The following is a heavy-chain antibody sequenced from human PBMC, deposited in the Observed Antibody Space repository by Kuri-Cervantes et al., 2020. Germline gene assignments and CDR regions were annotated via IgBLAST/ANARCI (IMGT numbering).Heavy chain of an antibody. CDR3: ARIFGITMIADAFDI. CDR2: IDWDDDK. CDR1: GFSLSTSGMC. J-gene: IGHJ3*02. V-gene: IGHV2-70*11. Sequence: SGPTLVKPTQTLTLTCTFSGFSLSTSGMCVSWIRQPPGKALEWLARIDWDDDKYYSTSLKTRLTISKDTSKNQVVLTMTNMDPVDTATYYCARIFGITMIADAFDIWGQGTMVTVSS. D-gene: IGHD3-22*01.